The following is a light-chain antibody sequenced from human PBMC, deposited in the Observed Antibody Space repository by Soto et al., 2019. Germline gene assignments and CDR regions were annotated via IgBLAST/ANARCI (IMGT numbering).Light chain of an antibody. CDR3: QVWEATGDQVV. CDR1: NVGSRS. J-gene: IGLJ2*01. V-gene: IGLV3-21*01. Sequence: SYELTQSPSVSVAPGETARISCGGNNVGSRSVHWYQQKPGQAPFLVIYYDSDRPSGIPERFSGSNSGNTATLIIGRVEAGDEADYYCQVWEATGDQVVFGGGTKLTVL. CDR2: YDS.